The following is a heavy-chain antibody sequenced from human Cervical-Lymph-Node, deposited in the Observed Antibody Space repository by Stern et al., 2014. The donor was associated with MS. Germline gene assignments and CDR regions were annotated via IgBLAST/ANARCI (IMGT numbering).Heavy chain of an antibody. CDR3: AREDYDSSGYYYVRWFDP. CDR1: GGSISSYY. D-gene: IGHD3-22*01. J-gene: IGHJ5*02. CDR2: IYYSGST. Sequence: QLQLQESGPGLVKPSETLSLTCTVSGGSISSYYWSWIRQHPGKGLEWIGYIYYSGSTNYNPSLKSRVTISVDTSKNQFSLKLSSVTAADTAVYYCAREDYDSSGYYYVRWFDPWGQGTLVTVSS. V-gene: IGHV4-59*01.